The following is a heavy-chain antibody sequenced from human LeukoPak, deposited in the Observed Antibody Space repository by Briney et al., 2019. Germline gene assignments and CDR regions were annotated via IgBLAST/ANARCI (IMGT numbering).Heavy chain of an antibody. CDR3: ARVEADLDY. V-gene: IGHV4-30-2*01. CDR1: GGSISSGGYS. D-gene: IGHD2-15*01. J-gene: IGHJ4*02. CDR2: IYHSGST. Sequence: SETLSLTCAVSGGSISSGGYSWSWIRQPPGKGLEWIGYIYHSGSTYYNPSLKSRVTISVDRSKNQFSLKLSSVTAADTAVYYCARVEADLDYWGQGTLVTVSS.